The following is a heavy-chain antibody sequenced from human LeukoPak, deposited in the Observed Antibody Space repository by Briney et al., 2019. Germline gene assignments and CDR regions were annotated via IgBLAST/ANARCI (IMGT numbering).Heavy chain of an antibody. CDR1: GGSIRDYY. CDR3: GRQVEGAFDL. V-gene: IGHV4-4*07. D-gene: IGHD2-15*01. CDR2: IYSNGMT. Sequence: SETLSLTCTVSGGSIRDYYWNWIRQPAGKALEWIGRIYSNGMTDYNPSLKSRVTMSVDMSKNHVFLRLTSVTAADTAFYYCGRQVEGAFDLWGQGTMVAVSS. J-gene: IGHJ3*01.